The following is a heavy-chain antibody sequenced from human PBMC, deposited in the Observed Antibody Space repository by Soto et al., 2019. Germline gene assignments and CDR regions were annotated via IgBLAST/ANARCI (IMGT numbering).Heavy chain of an antibody. CDR3: AKYSGTWYPYNYLDY. J-gene: IGHJ4*02. D-gene: IGHD6-13*01. CDR1: GFTFSSYA. V-gene: IGHV3-23*01. Sequence: HPGGSLRFSCAASGFTFSSYAMSWVRQAPGKGLEWVSAISGGGGNTYNVDSVKGRFTISRDNSKSTLSLQMNSLRAEDTAVYYCAKYSGTWYPYNYLDYWGQGTQVTVSS. CDR2: ISGGGGNT.